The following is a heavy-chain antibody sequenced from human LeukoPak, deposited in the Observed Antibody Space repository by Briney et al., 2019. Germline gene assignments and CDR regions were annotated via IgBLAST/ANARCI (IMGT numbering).Heavy chain of an antibody. Sequence: GRSLRLSCAASGFTFDDYAMHWVRQAPGKGLEWVSGISWNSGSIGYADSVKGRSTISRDNAKNSLYLQMNSLRAEDMALYYCAKGQSGSSWYYFDYWGQGTLVTVSS. V-gene: IGHV3-9*03. CDR2: ISWNSGSI. J-gene: IGHJ4*02. CDR1: GFTFDDYA. CDR3: AKGQSGSSWYYFDY. D-gene: IGHD6-13*01.